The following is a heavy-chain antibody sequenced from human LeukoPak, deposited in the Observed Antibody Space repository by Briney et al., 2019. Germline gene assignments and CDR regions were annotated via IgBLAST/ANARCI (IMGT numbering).Heavy chain of an antibody. V-gene: IGHV4-34*01. CDR3: ARSSGSYRTPVH. J-gene: IGHJ4*02. D-gene: IGHD3-10*01. CDR1: GGSFSGYY. CDR2: INHSGST. Sequence: SETLSLTCAVYGGSFSGYYWSWIRQPPGKGLEWIGEINHSGSTNYNPSLKSRVTISVDTSKNQFSLKLSSVTAADTAVYYCARSSGSYRTPVHWGQGTLVTVSS.